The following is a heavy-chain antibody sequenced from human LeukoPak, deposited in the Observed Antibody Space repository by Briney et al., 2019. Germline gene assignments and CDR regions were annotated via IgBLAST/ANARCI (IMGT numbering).Heavy chain of an antibody. J-gene: IGHJ4*02. CDR3: ARGYYDSSGYYQFDY. D-gene: IGHD3-22*01. CDR2: IIPIFGTA. V-gene: IGHV1-69*05. Sequence: GASVKVSCXASGGTFSSYAISWVRQAPGQGLEWMGGIIPIFGTANYAQKFQGRVTITTDESTSTAYMGLSSLRSEDTAVYYCARGYYDSSGYYQFDYWGQGTLVTVSS. CDR1: GGTFSSYA.